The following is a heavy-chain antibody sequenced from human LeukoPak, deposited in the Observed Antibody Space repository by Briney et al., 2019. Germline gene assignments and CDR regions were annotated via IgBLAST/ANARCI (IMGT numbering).Heavy chain of an antibody. CDR2: IYYSGST. CDR3: ARCVVVVPAAIHYYMDV. D-gene: IGHD2-2*01. CDR1: GGSISSYY. J-gene: IGHJ6*03. V-gene: IGHV4-59*01. Sequence: PSETLSLTCTVSGGSISSYYWSWLRQPPGKGLEWIGYIYYSGSTNYNPSLKSRVTISVDTSKNQFSLKLSSVTAADTAVYYCARCVVVVPAAIHYYMDVWGKGTTVTVSS.